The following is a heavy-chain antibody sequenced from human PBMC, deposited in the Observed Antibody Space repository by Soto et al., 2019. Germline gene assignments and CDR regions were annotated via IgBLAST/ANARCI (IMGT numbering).Heavy chain of an antibody. CDR1: GFTFSVNY. J-gene: IGHJ4*02. Sequence: EVQLLESGGGLVQPGGSLRLSCAASGFTFSVNYMSWVRQAPGKGLEWVSLISGGGAITYYADSVKGRFTVSRDNSKNTLYLQMNSLRSEDAAIYFCGKYLTTHGTREFDYWGQGTLVTVFS. CDR3: GKYLTTHGTREFDY. D-gene: IGHD6-13*01. V-gene: IGHV3-23*01. CDR2: ISGGGAIT.